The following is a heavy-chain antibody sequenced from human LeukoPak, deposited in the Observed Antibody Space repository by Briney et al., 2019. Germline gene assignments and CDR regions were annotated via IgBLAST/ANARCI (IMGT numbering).Heavy chain of an antibody. CDR2: IYSGGST. CDR3: ARANYDSSGYGY. CDR1: GFTFSSYA. J-gene: IGHJ4*02. V-gene: IGHV3-53*01. D-gene: IGHD3-22*01. Sequence: PGGSLRLSCAASGFTFSSYAMSWVRQAPGKGLEWVSVIYSGGSTYYADSVKGRFTISRDNSKNTLYLQMNSLRAEDTAVYYCARANYDSSGYGYWGQGTLVTVSS.